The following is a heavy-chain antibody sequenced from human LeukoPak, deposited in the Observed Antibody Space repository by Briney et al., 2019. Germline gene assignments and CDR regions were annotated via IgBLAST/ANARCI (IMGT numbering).Heavy chain of an antibody. V-gene: IGHV1-2*02. D-gene: IGHD1-26*01. CDR3: ASDSDYYGMDV. Sequence: ASVKVSCKTSGYTFTGYYVHWVRQAPGQGLEWMGWINPKSGATKYAQKFQGRVTMTRDTSISTAYMELSRLRTDDTAVYYCASDSDYYGMDVWGQGITVTVSS. J-gene: IGHJ6*02. CDR1: GYTFTGYY. CDR2: INPKSGAT.